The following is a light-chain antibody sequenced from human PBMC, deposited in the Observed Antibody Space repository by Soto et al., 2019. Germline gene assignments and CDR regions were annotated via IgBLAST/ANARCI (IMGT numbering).Light chain of an antibody. Sequence: DIQMTQSPSTLSASVGDRVTITCRASQSIRSSLAWYQHKPEKAPKLLMYDASNLESGVPSRFSGSGSGTEFTLTITSLQPDDFATYDCLQYYSYLYTFGQGTKLEI. J-gene: IGKJ2*01. CDR2: DAS. CDR3: LQYYSYLYT. CDR1: QSIRSS. V-gene: IGKV1-5*01.